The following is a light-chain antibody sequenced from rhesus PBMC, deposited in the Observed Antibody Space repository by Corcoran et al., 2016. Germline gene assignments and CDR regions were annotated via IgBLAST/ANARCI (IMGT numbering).Light chain of an antibody. CDR3: MQALEFPYS. CDR2: EAS. J-gene: IGKJ2*01. CDR1: QSLLDSEDGSTY. Sequence: DIVMTQTPLSLPVTPGEPASISCRSSQSLLDSEDGSTYLDWYLQKPGQSPQLLSYEASKRAFGVPDRFSGSGSDTDFTLKISRVEAEDIGVYYCMQALEFPYSFGQGTKVEIK. V-gene: IGKV2-104*02.